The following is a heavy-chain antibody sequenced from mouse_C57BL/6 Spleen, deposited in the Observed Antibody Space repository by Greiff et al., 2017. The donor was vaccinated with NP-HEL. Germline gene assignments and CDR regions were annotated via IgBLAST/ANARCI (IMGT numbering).Heavy chain of an antibody. D-gene: IGHD3-2*02. J-gene: IGHJ3*01. V-gene: IGHV1-61*01. Sequence: QVQLQQPGAELVRPGSSVKLSCKASGYTFTSYWMDWVKQRPGQGLEWIGNIYPSDSETHYNQKFKDKATLTVDKSSSTAYMQLSSLTSEDSAVYYWARKGRQLRFPFAYWGQGTLVTVSA. CDR2: IYPSDSET. CDR1: GYTFTSYW. CDR3: ARKGRQLRFPFAY.